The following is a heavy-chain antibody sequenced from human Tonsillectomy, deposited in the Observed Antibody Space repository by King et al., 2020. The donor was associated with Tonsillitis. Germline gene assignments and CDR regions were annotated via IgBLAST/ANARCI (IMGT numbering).Heavy chain of an antibody. CDR3: ARMPGPAADYNWFDP. CDR1: GYTFTGYY. D-gene: IGHD6-13*01. CDR2: INPNSGGT. V-gene: IGHV1-2*02. Sequence: VQLVESGAEVKKPGASVKVSCKASGYTFTGYYMHWVRQAPGQGLEWMGWINPNSGGTNYAQKFQGRVTMTRDTSISTAYMELSRLRSDDTAVYYCARMPGPAADYNWFDPWGQGTLVTVSS. J-gene: IGHJ5*02.